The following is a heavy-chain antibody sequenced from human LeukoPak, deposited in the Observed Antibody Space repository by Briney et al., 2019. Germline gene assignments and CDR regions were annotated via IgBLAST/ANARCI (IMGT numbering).Heavy chain of an antibody. CDR2: IYSGGST. CDR1: GFTFSSYA. J-gene: IGHJ4*02. D-gene: IGHD3-22*01. CDR3: ARYYDSSGYPDY. Sequence: QAGRSLRLSCAASGFTFSSYAMTWVRQAPGKGLEWVSVIYSGGSTYYADSVKGRFTISRDNSKNTLYLQMNSLRAEDTAVYYCARYYDSSGYPDYWGQGTLVTVSS. V-gene: IGHV3-53*01.